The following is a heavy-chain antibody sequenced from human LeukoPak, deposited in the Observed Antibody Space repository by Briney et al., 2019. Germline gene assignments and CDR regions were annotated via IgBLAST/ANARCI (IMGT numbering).Heavy chain of an antibody. V-gene: IGHV3-23*01. CDR3: AKGPVTETAMVDEYFQQ. J-gene: IGHJ1*01. CDR1: GFTFRTHC. D-gene: IGHD5-18*01. Sequence: GGSLRLSCAASGFTFRTHCMSWVRQAPGRGLEWVSGIRDSGGGKYYADSVKGRFTVSRDNSKNTVDLQMNTLRVEDTAVYYCAKGPVTETAMVDEYFQQWGQGPLVTVSS. CDR2: IRDSGGGK.